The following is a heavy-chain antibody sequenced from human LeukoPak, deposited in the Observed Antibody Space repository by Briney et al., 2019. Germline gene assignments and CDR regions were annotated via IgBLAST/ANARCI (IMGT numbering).Heavy chain of an antibody. Sequence: SGGSLRLSCAASGFTFSSYGMHWVRQAPGKGLEWVAVIWYDGSNKYYADSVKGRFTISRDNSKNTLYLQMNSLRAEDTAVYYCARPDYGDAGWYFDLWGRGTLVTVSS. D-gene: IGHD4-17*01. J-gene: IGHJ2*01. CDR2: IWYDGSNK. V-gene: IGHV3-33*01. CDR3: ARPDYGDAGWYFDL. CDR1: GFTFSSYG.